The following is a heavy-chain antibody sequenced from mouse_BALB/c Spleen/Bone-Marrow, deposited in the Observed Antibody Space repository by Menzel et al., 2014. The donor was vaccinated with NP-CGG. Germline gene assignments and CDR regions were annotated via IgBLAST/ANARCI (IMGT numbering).Heavy chain of an antibody. J-gene: IGHJ2*01. CDR1: GYAFSNYW. V-gene: IGHV1-80*01. CDR2: IYPGDGDT. CDR3: ARGRGWYFDY. Sequence: QVQLKDSGAEPVRPGSSVKISCKASGYAFSNYWMNWVKQRPGQGLEWIGQIYPGDGDTNYNWKFKGKATLTADKSSSTAYMQLSSLTSEDSAVYFRARGRGWYFDYWGQGTTLTVSS. D-gene: IGHD2-3*01.